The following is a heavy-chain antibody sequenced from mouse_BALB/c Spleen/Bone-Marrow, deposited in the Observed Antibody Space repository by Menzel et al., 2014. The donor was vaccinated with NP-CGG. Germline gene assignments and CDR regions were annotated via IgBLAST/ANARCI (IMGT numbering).Heavy chain of an antibody. J-gene: IGHJ3*01. CDR2: INPSNGRA. CDR3: ARAGGYDGFAY. V-gene: IGHV1S81*02. CDR1: GYTFTSYW. Sequence: VKLMESGAELVKPGASVKLSCKASGYTFTSYWMHWVKQRPGQGLEWIGEINPSNGRADYNEKFRSKATLTVDRSPSTAYMQLSSLTSEDSAVYYCARAGGYDGFAYWGQGTLVTVSA. D-gene: IGHD2-2*01.